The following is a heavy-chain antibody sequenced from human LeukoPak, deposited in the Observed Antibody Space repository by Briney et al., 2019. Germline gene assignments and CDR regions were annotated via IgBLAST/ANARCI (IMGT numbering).Heavy chain of an antibody. CDR1: GYTFTGYY. J-gene: IGHJ4*02. CDR2: INPNSGGT. D-gene: IGHD5-12*01. V-gene: IGHV1-2*02. Sequence: ASVKVSCKASGYTFTGYYMHWVRQAPGQGPEWMGWINPNSGGTNYAQKFQGRVTMTRDTSISTAYMELSRLRSDDTAVYYCARGNSGYDSAFDYWGQGTLVTVSS. CDR3: ARGNSGYDSAFDY.